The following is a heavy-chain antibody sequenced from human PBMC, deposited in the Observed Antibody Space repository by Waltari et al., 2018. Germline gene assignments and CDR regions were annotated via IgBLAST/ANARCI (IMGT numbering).Heavy chain of an antibody. V-gene: IGHV3-66*01. Sequence: EVQLVESGGGLVQPGGSLRLSCAASGFTVSSNYMSWVRQAPGKVLGWVSGIYSGGSTYYADSVKGRFTISRDNSKNTLYLQMNSLRAEDTAVYYCARDLWYGGNSVRWGQGTLVTVSS. CDR1: GFTVSSNY. J-gene: IGHJ4*02. D-gene: IGHD2-21*02. CDR2: IYSGGST. CDR3: ARDLWYGGNSVR.